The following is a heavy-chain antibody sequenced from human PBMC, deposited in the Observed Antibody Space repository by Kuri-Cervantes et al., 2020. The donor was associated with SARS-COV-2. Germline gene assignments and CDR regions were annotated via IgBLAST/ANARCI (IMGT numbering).Heavy chain of an antibody. CDR3: ARAFLRGGSDY. D-gene: IGHD1-26*01. V-gene: IGHV3-74*01. J-gene: IGHJ4*02. Sequence: GESLKISCAASGFTFSNYWMHWVRQAPGKGLVWVSRTNTDGSSTSYADSVKGQFTISRDNAKNTLYLQMNSLRAEDTAVYYCARAFLRGGSDYWGQGTLVTVSS. CDR1: GFTFSNYW. CDR2: TNTDGSST.